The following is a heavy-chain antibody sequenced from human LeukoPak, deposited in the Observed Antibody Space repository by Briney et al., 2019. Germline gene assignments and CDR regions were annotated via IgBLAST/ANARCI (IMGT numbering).Heavy chain of an antibody. CDR1: GGTFSSYA. J-gene: IGHJ5*02. Sequence: ASVKVSCKASGGTFSSYAISWVRQAPGQGLEWMGGIIPILGTANYAQKFQGRVTITTDESTSTVYMELSSLRSEDTAVYYCAAIAAAEGNWFDPWGQGTLVTVSS. CDR2: IIPILGTA. V-gene: IGHV1-69*05. D-gene: IGHD6-13*01. CDR3: AAIAAAEGNWFDP.